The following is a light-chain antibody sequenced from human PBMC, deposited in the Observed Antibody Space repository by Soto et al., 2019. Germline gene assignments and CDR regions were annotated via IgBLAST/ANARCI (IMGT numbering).Light chain of an antibody. Sequence: SYVLTQPRSVSVAPGQTATITCGGNNVGSKNMYWYRQRPGQAPVLVVYADSDRPSGIPERLSGSNSGSTATLTINRVEAGDEADYSCQVWDNTDEHPRVVFGGGTKLTVL. CDR2: ADS. J-gene: IGLJ3*02. CDR3: QVWDNTDEHPRVV. CDR1: NVGSKN. V-gene: IGLV3-21*02.